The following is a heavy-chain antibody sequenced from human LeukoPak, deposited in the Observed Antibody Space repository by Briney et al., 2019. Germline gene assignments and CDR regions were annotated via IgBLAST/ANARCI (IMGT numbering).Heavy chain of an antibody. CDR1: GYSFTTYW. D-gene: IGHD1-26*01. Sequence: PGESLKISCKGSGYSFTTYWSGWVRQMPGRGLEWMGIISPDDSEVRYSPSFRGQVTISADKSISTAYLQWSRLKASDTAVYYCARHEGSGSYYSFWGQGTLVTVSS. CDR3: ARHEGSGSYYSF. V-gene: IGHV5-51*01. J-gene: IGHJ4*02. CDR2: ISPDDSEV.